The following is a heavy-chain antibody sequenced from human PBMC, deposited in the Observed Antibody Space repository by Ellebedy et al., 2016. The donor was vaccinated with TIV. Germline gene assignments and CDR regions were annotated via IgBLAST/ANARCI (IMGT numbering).Heavy chain of an antibody. V-gene: IGHV3-33*08. CDR2: IWYDGSNK. J-gene: IGHJ4*02. Sequence: GGSLRLXXAASGFTFSSYGMHWVRQAPGKGLEWVAVIWYDGSNKYYADSVKGRFTISRDNAKNSLYLQMNSLRVEDTAMYYCARDEGLVPAAYDYWGQGTLVTVSS. CDR3: ARDEGLVPAAYDY. CDR1: GFTFSSYG. D-gene: IGHD2-2*01.